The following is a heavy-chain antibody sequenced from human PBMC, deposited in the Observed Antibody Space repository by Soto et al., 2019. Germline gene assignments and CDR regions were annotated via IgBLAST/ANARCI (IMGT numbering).Heavy chain of an antibody. CDR2: ISGSGGST. J-gene: IGHJ4*02. CDR3: ANVDTAMALLDY. CDR1: GFMFSSYV. V-gene: IGHV3-23*01. Sequence: PGGSLRLSCAASGFMFSSYVMSWVRQAPGKGLEWVSAISGSGGSTYYADTVKGRFAISRDNSKNTLYLQMNSLRAEDTAVYYCANVDTAMALLDYWGQGTLVTVSS. D-gene: IGHD5-18*01.